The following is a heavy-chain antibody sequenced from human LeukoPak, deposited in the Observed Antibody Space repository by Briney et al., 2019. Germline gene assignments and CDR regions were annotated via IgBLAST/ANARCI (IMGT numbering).Heavy chain of an antibody. CDR3: ARDRGSSWFYYYYYYMDV. Sequence: GGSLRLSCAASGFTFSSYWMSWVRQAPGKGLEWVATIKQDGSEKYYVDSVKGRFTISRDNAKNSLYLQMNSLRAEDTAVYYCARDRGSSWFYYYYYYMDVWGKGTTVTVSS. J-gene: IGHJ6*03. D-gene: IGHD6-13*01. CDR2: IKQDGSEK. CDR1: GFTFSSYW. V-gene: IGHV3-7*01.